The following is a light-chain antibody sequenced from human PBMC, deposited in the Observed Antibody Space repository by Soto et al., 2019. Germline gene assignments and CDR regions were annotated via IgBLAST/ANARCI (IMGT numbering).Light chain of an antibody. V-gene: IGKV3-20*01. J-gene: IGKJ1*01. CDR1: QSVSIK. CDR3: QQYGAKSVT. CDR2: GAS. Sequence: EIEMTQSPATLSVSPGERATLSCRASQSVSIKLAWYQQKPGQAPRLLIYGASSRAPGIPDRFSGSGSGTDFTLTISRLEPEDFAVYYCQQYGAKSVTFGQGTKVDIK.